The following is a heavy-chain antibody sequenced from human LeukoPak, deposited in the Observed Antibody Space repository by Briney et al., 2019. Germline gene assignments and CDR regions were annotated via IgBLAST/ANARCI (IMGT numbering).Heavy chain of an antibody. CDR3: ARNFWFDP. Sequence: SGTLSLTCTVSGGSISSNWWSWVRQPPGKRLEWIGEINHSGSTNYNLSLKSRVTISVDKSKNQFSLKLSSVTAADTAVYYCARNFWFDPWGQGTLVTVSS. V-gene: IGHV4-4*02. CDR2: INHSGST. J-gene: IGHJ5*02. CDR1: GGSISSNW.